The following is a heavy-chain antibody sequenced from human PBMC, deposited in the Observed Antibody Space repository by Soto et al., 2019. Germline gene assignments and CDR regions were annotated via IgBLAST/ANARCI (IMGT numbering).Heavy chain of an antibody. J-gene: IGHJ6*03. V-gene: IGHV3-30*18. Sequence: TGGSLRLSCAASGFTFSSYGMHWVRQAPGKGLEWVAVISYDGSNKYYADSVKGRFTISRDNSKNTLYLQMNSLRAEDTAVYYCAKDGGYGYMDVWGKGTTVTVSS. CDR2: ISYDGSNK. D-gene: IGHD5-18*01. CDR3: AKDGGYGYMDV. CDR1: GFTFSSYG.